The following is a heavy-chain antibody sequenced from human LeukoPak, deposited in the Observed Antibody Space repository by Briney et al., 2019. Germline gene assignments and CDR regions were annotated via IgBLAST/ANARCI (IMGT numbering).Heavy chain of an antibody. CDR3: TTDDSPFDI. D-gene: IGHD3-22*01. CDR2: IRSKAYGGTT. V-gene: IGHV3-49*04. CDR1: GFTFGDYA. J-gene: IGHJ3*02. Sequence: GGSLRLSCTASGFTFGDYAMSWVRQAPGKGLEWVGFIRSKAYGGTTEYAASVKGRFTISRDDSKDTLYLQMNSLKTEDTAVYYCTTDDSPFDIWGQGTMVTVSS.